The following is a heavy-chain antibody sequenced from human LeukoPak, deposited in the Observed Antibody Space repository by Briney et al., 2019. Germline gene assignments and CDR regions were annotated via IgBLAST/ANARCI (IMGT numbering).Heavy chain of an antibody. CDR3: ARSSLCSSTSCYQIGGPFDY. V-gene: IGHV3-30*02. CDR1: GFTFSSYG. CDR2: IRYDGSNK. D-gene: IGHD2-2*01. J-gene: IGHJ4*02. Sequence: GGSLRLSCAASGFTFSSYGMHWVRQAPGKGLEWVAFIRYDGSNKYYADSVKGRFTISRDNSKNTLYLQMNSLRAEDTAVYYCARSSLCSSTSCYQIGGPFDYWGQGTLVTVSS.